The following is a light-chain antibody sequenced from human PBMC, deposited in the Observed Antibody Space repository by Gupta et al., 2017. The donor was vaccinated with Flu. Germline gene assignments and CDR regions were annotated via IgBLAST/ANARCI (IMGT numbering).Light chain of an antibody. V-gene: IGKV2-28*01. CDR1: QSLLHSDGYNY. Sequence: VTPGEPASISCRSSQSLLHSDGYNYLDWYLQKPGQSPQLLIYLGSNRASGVPARFSGSGSGTDFTLKINRVEAEDVGVYYCMQAVQTPFTFGPGTTVAV. CDR2: LGS. J-gene: IGKJ3*01. CDR3: MQAVQTPFT.